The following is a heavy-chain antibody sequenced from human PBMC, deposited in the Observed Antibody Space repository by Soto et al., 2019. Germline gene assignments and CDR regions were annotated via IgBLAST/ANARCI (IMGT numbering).Heavy chain of an antibody. CDR2: INSSGST. D-gene: IGHD3-10*01. V-gene: IGHV4-34*01. J-gene: IGHJ3*02. CDR1: GGSFSGYY. Sequence: QVQLQQWGAGLLKSSETLSLTCAVDGGSFSGYYWSWIRQPPGKGLEWIGEINSSGSTKYKPSLKSRVTISVDTPKNQRSLKLSSVTAADTAVYYCARTYGSGSRGTLDIWGQGTMVTVSS. CDR3: ARTYGSGSRGTLDI.